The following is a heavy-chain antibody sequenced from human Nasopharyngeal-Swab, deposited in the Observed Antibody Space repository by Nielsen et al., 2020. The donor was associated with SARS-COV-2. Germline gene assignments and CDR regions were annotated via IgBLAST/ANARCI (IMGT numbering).Heavy chain of an antibody. CDR2: IKHDGSDK. J-gene: IGHJ4*02. D-gene: IGHD6-13*01. V-gene: IGHV3-7*01. Sequence: GESLKISCDASGITFSSYWMSWVRQPPGKGLEWVANIKHDGSDKNYVDSVKGRFTISRDNAKNLLFLQMNNLRAEDTALYYCTRDPYSTPPDYWGQGTLVTVSS. CDR3: TRDPYSTPPDY. CDR1: GITFSSYW.